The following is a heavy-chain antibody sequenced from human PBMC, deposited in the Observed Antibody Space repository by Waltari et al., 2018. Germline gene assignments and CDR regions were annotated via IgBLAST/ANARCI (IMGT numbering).Heavy chain of an antibody. V-gene: IGHV4-61*02. CDR3: ARGYDSSGYSMDV. J-gene: IGHJ6*02. D-gene: IGHD3-22*01. CDR1: GGSISSGSYY. CDR2: IYTSGST. Sequence: QVQLQESGPGLVKPSQTLSLTCTVSGGSISSGSYYWSWIRQPAGKGLEWIGRIYTSGSTNYNPPLKSRVTISVDTSKNQFSLKLSSVTAADTAVYYCARGYDSSGYSMDVWGQGTTVTVSS.